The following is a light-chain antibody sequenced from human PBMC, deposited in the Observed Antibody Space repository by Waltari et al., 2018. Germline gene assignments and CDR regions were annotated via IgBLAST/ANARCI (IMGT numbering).Light chain of an antibody. V-gene: IGKV1-39*02. CDR1: ENVNNF. Sequence: IQMTQSPSSLAAQLGESVPFTCRTNENVNNFLNWYQQKPGQAPKLLIYKVSNLQSGVPSRFSGSGSGTVHTLTISSLQSEDVAIYYCQNGYRYPFSFGQGTKVDIK. CDR3: QNGYRYPFS. J-gene: IGKJ2*03. CDR2: KVS.